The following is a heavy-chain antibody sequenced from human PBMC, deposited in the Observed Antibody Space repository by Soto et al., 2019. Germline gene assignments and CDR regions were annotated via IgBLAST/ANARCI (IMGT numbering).Heavy chain of an antibody. CDR2: INTADAGT. J-gene: IGHJ4*02. V-gene: IGHV3-23*01. CDR1: GFIFTDYA. CDR3: AKKYQLDC. Sequence: EVQLLESGGGLVQPGGSLRLSCAASGFIFTDYAMSWVRQAPGKGLEWVSSINTADAGTNYADSVKGRFTISRDNSKNTIHLQMNSLRVEDTAIYFCAKKYQLDCWGQGTLVTVSS. D-gene: IGHD1-1*01.